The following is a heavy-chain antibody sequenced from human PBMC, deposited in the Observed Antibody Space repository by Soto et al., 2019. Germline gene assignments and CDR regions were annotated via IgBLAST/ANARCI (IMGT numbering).Heavy chain of an antibody. D-gene: IGHD2-2*01. CDR2: ISAYNGNT. V-gene: IGHV1-18*04. CDR3: ARESARYCSSTRCYYYGMDV. J-gene: IGHJ6*02. CDR1: GYTFTGYY. Sequence: ASVKVSCKASGYTFTGYYMHWVRQAPGQGLEWMVWISAYNGNTNYAQKLQGRVTMTTDIATSTVYMELRSLRSDDTAVYYCARESARYCSSTRCYYYGMDVWGQGTKVTVSS.